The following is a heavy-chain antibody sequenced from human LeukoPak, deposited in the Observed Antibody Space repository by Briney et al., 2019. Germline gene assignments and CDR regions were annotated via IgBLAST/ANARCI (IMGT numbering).Heavy chain of an antibody. CDR3: ARFSTVTTSY. CDR2: IYHSGST. Sequence: SETLSLTCSVSGGSISGSSYYWGWIRQPPGKGLEWIGSIYHSGSTYYNPSLKSRVTISVDTSKNQLSLKLSSVTAADTAVYYCARFSTVTTSYWGQGTLVTVSS. D-gene: IGHD4-17*01. V-gene: IGHV4-39*01. J-gene: IGHJ4*02. CDR1: GGSISGSSYY.